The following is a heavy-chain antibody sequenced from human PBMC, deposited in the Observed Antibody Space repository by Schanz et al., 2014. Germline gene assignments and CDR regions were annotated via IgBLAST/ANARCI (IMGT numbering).Heavy chain of an antibody. Sequence: QVQLQESGPGLVKPSETLSLTCSVSGGSISSYYWSWIRQPAGKGLEWIGRIYTSGSTNYNPSLKSRVTMSVDTSKNQFSLKLSSVTDADTAVYYCARDPGYSGQYGLDVCGQGTTVTVSS. CDR1: GGSISSYY. J-gene: IGHJ6*02. CDR2: IYTSGST. D-gene: IGHD6-13*01. CDR3: ARDPGYSGQYGLDV. V-gene: IGHV4-4*07.